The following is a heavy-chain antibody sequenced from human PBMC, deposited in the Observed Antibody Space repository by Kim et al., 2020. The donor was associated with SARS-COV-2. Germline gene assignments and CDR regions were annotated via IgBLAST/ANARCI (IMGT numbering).Heavy chain of an antibody. V-gene: IGHV4-31*03. CDR3: ARASITIIVVQAFDI. CDR2: IYYSGST. Sequence: SETLSLTCTVSGGSISSGGYYWSWIRQHPGKGLEWIGYIYYSGSTYYNPSLKSRVTISVDTSKNQFSLKLSSVTAADTAVYYCARASITIIVVQAFDIWGRGKMVTVSS. D-gene: IGHD3-22*01. CDR1: GGSISSGGYY. J-gene: IGHJ3*02.